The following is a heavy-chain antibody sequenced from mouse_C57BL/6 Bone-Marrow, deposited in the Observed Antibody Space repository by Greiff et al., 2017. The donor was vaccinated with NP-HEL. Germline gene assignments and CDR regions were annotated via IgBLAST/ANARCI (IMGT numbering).Heavy chain of an antibody. CDR2: ISNLGYSI. V-gene: IGHV5-15*01. CDR3: ESGYSNLYWYFDF. Sequence: EVQLVESGGGLVQPGGSLTISCAASGFTFTDYGMEWVRQAPRKGLEWVAFISNLGYSIYYADTVTGRFTIPVKTAKNTLSLAISRLGSEATAMYYCESGYSNLYWYFDFWGKGTTVTVSS. J-gene: IGHJ1*03. CDR1: GFTFTDYG. D-gene: IGHD2-5*01.